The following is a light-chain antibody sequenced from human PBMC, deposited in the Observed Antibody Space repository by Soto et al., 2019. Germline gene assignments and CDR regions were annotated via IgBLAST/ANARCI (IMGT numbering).Light chain of an antibody. CDR2: GAS. Sequence: RVMTQSPCTLSFSAGDRTLLSCRARQYITIYLAWYQQKPGQAPRLLIYGASTRATGIPARFSGSGSGTEFTLTISSLQSEDFAVYYCQQYNNWPSITFGQGARLEIK. V-gene: IGKV3-15*01. CDR3: QQYNNWPSIT. J-gene: IGKJ5*01. CDR1: QYITIY.